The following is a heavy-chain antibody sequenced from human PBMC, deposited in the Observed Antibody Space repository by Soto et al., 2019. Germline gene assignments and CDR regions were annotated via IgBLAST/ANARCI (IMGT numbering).Heavy chain of an antibody. CDR2: VFYSGST. V-gene: IGHV4-39*01. CDR1: GGSISSPHY. Sequence: QLQLQESGPGLVKPSETLSLTCIVCGGSISSPHYWGWIRQPPGKGLEWIGSVFYSGSTYYNPSRKSRVTISVDTSKNQVSLKLSSVTAADTAVYYCARHYNTGAGFDYWGQGTLVTVSS. J-gene: IGHJ4*02. CDR3: ARHYNTGAGFDY. D-gene: IGHD1-20*01.